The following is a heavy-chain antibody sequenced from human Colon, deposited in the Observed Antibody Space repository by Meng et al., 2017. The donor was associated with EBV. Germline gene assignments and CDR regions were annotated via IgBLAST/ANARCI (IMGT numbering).Heavy chain of an antibody. D-gene: IGHD2-15*01. CDR3: ARLYCSGCSCYTIDY. J-gene: IGHJ4*02. CDR2: IKTNTGNP. CDR1: GYTFTSYA. V-gene: IGHV7-4-1*02. Sequence: VQSVVGLETPGASVTGSCKASGYTFTSYAMNWWRLATGHGPEWMGGIKTNTGNPTYAKGFTGRFVFSLDTSVSTAYLQISILKAADTAVYYCARLYCSGCSCYTIDYWGQGTLVTVSS.